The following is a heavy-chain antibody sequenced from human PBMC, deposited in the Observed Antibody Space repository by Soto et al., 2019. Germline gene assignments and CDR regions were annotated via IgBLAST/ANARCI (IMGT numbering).Heavy chain of an antibody. CDR3: ARGGKAMHGGRVSRSFDP. J-gene: IGHJ5*02. D-gene: IGHD2-15*01. Sequence: GGSLRLSCAASGFTFSSYSMNWVRQAPGKGLEWVSSISSSSSYIYYADSVKGRFTISRDNAKNSLYLQMNSLRAEDTAVYYCARGGKAMHGGRVSRSFDPWGQGTLVTVSS. CDR1: GFTFSSYS. V-gene: IGHV3-21*01. CDR2: ISSSSSYI.